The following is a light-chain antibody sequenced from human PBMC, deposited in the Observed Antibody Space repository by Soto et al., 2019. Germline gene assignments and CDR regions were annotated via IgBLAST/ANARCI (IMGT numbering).Light chain of an antibody. V-gene: IGKV3-15*01. CDR1: QSLGSD. Sequence: EIVMTQSPGTLSLSPGDTATLSCRASQSLGSDLAWYQQKPGQAPRLLIFAASARPTGIPARISGSGSGTEFTLTISSLPSEDFAVYFCQQYYNWPRTFGQGTKVEI. CDR3: QQYYNWPRT. J-gene: IGKJ1*01. CDR2: AAS.